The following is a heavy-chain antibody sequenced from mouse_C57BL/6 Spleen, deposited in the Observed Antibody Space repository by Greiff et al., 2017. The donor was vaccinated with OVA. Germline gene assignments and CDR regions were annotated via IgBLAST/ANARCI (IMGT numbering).Heavy chain of an antibody. D-gene: IGHD1-1*01. Sequence: EVQRVESGEGLVKPGGSLKLSCAASGFTFSSYAMSWVRQTPEKRLEWVAYISSGGDYIYYADNVKGRFTISRDNARNTLYLQMSSLKSEDTAVYYCTRSDYGSSCFDYWGQGTTLTVSS. CDR3: TRSDYGSSCFDY. CDR1: GFTFSSYA. J-gene: IGHJ2*01. CDR2: ISSGGDYI. V-gene: IGHV5-9-1*02.